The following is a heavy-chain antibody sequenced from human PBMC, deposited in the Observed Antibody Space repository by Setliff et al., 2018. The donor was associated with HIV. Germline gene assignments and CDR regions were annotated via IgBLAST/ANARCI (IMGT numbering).Heavy chain of an antibody. J-gene: IGHJ4*02. V-gene: IGHV4-34*01. CDR2: TSHSGKT. CDR1: GGPLSGHY. Sequence: SETLSLTCAVYGGPLSGHYWSWIRQPPGQGLEWIGETSHSGKTNYNPSIKSRVTISVDTSKNQFSLRMKSVNAGDTGKYYCVFGLRFSPFDNWGQGTLVTVSS. CDR3: VFGLRFSPFDN. D-gene: IGHD5-12*01.